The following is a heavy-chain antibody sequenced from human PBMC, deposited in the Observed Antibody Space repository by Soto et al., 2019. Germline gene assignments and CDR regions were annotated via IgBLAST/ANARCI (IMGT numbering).Heavy chain of an antibody. CDR2: IYHSGNT. Sequence: SETLSLTCAVSGGSISSGGYSWSWIRQPPGKGLEWIGYIYHSGNTYYNPSLKSRVTISVDRSKNQFSLKLSSVTAADTAVYNCARHGYDSRIHYLYYFDNWGQGTLVTVSS. V-gene: IGHV4-30-2*01. CDR3: ARHGYDSRIHYLYYFDN. CDR1: GGSISSGGYS. J-gene: IGHJ4*02. D-gene: IGHD3-22*01.